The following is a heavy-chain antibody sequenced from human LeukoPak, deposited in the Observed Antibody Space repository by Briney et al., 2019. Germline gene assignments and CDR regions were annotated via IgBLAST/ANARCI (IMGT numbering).Heavy chain of an antibody. CDR1: GFTFSSYS. J-gene: IGHJ4*02. CDR3: ATEGRGGRENYFDS. V-gene: IGHV3-21*04. D-gene: IGHD2-15*01. CDR2: ISSSSSYI. Sequence: NPGGSLRLSCAASGFTFSSYSMNWVRQAPGKGLEWVSSISSSSSYIYYADSVKGRFTISRDNAKNSLYLQMNSLRPDDTAVYYCATEGRGGRENYFDSWGQGTLVTVSS.